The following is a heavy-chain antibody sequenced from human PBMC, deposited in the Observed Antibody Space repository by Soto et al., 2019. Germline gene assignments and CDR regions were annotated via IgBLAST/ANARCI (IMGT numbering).Heavy chain of an antibody. CDR3: ARAMSVYYDILTGYSWFDP. Sequence: ASVKVSCKASGYTFTIYGISWVLQAPGQGLEWMGWISAYNGNTNYAQKLQGRVTMTTDTSTSTAYMELRSLRSDDTAVYYCARAMSVYYDILTGYSWFDPWGQGALVTVSS. CDR2: ISAYNGNT. CDR1: GYTFTIYG. V-gene: IGHV1-18*01. J-gene: IGHJ5*02. D-gene: IGHD3-9*01.